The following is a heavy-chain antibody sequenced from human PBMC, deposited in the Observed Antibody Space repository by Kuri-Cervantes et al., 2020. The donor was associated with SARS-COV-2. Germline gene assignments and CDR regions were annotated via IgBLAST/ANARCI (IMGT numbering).Heavy chain of an antibody. CDR3: TTGYFATVNGYYYYGMDV. CDR1: GFTFGDYA. Sequence: GESLKISCTASGFTFGDYAMSWVRQAPGEGLGWVGRIKSKTDGGTTDYAAPVKGRFTISRDDSKNTLYLQMNSLKTEDTAVYYCTTGYFATVNGYYYYGMDVWGQGTTVTVSS. D-gene: IGHD3-9*01. J-gene: IGHJ6*02. V-gene: IGHV3-15*01. CDR2: IKSKTDGGTT.